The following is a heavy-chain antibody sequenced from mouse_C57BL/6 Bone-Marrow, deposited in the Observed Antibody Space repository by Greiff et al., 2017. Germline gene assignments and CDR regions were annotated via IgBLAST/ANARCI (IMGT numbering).Heavy chain of an antibody. V-gene: IGHV1-50*01. CDR3: ARSDYDLVSNYYAMDY. Sequence: QVHVKQPGAELVKPGASVKLSCKASGYTFTSYWMQWVKQRPGQGLEWIGELDPSDSYTNYNQKFKGKATLTVDTSSSTAYMQLSRLTSADSAVYYCARSDYDLVSNYYAMDYWGQGTSVTVSS. CDR1: GYTFTSYW. D-gene: IGHD2-4*01. CDR2: LDPSDSYT. J-gene: IGHJ4*01.